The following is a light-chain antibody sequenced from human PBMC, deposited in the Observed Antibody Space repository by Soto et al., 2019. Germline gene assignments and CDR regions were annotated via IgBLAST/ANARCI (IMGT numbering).Light chain of an antibody. CDR3: SSYTSTRTVV. V-gene: IGLV2-14*01. CDR1: SSDVGGYNY. CDR2: DVS. J-gene: IGLJ2*01. Sequence: QSVLTQPACVSGSPGQSITISCTGTSSDVGGYNYVSWYQQHPGKAPKLMIYDVSNRPSGVSNRFSGSKSGNTASLTISGLQAEDEADYYCSSYTSTRTVVFGGGTQLTVL.